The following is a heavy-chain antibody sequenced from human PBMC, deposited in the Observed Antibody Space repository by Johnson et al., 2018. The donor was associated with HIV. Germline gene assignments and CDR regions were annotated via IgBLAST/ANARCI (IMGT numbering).Heavy chain of an antibody. J-gene: IGHJ3*02. CDR2: TYYEGINK. V-gene: IGHV3-33*01. CDR1: GFTFSSYG. Sequence: QVQLVESGGGVVQPGRSLRLSCAASGFTFSSYGMHWVRQAPGKGLEWMALTYYEGINKYYADSVKVRFTISRDNTKNTLYLQMNSLRAEDTAVYYCARTDYGDWNDAYDAFDIWGQGTMVTVSS. CDR3: ARTDYGDWNDAYDAFDI. D-gene: IGHD1-1*01.